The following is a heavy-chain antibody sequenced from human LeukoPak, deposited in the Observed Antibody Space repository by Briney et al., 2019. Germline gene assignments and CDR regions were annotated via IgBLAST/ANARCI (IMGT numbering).Heavy chain of an antibody. D-gene: IGHD6-13*01. Sequence: GGSLRLSCAASGFTFSSYSMNWVRQAPGKGLEWVSSISSSSSYIYYADSVKGRFTISRDNAKNSLYLQMNSLRAEDTAVYYCASIAAEVYWFDPWGQGTLVTVSS. CDR1: GFTFSSYS. J-gene: IGHJ5*02. CDR2: ISSSSSYI. CDR3: ASIAAEVYWFDP. V-gene: IGHV3-21*01.